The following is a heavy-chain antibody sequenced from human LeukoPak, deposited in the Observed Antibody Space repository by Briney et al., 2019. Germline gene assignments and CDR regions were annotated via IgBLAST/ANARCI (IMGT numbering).Heavy chain of an antibody. D-gene: IGHD1-14*01. CDR1: GGSISSYY. CDR3: ARHGTISSESYFDY. Sequence: PSETLSLTCTVSGGSISSYYWSWSRQSPGKGLEWIGYIHNSGRTNYNPSLKSRVTGFVDTSKNQVSLRLSSVTAADTAVYYCARHGTISSESYFDYWGQGALVTVSS. V-gene: IGHV4-59*08. CDR2: IHNSGRT. J-gene: IGHJ4*02.